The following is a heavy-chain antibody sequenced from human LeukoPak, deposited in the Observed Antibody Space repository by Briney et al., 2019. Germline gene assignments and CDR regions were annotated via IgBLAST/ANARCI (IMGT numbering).Heavy chain of an antibody. J-gene: IGHJ4*02. CDR2: ISGSGGST. CDR3: AKGERWLHHGTIDY. D-gene: IGHD5-12*01. CDR1: GFTFSSYA. Sequence: PGGSLRLSCAASGFTFSSYAMSWVRQAPGKGLEWVSAISGSGGSTYYADSVKGRFTISRDNSKNALYLQMNSLRAEDTAVYYCAKGERWLHHGTIDYWGQGTLVTVSS. V-gene: IGHV3-23*01.